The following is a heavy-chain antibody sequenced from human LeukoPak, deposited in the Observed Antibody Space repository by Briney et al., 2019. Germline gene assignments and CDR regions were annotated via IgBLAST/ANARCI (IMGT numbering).Heavy chain of an antibody. CDR2: IIPIFGTA. D-gene: IGHD3-3*01. CDR1: GGTFSSYA. Sequence: SVKVSCKASGGTFSSYAISWVRQAPGQGLEWMGGIIPIFGTANYAQKFQGRVTITRDTSASTAYMELSSLRSEDMAVYYCARERFGAFDIWGQGTMVTVSS. V-gene: IGHV1-69*05. CDR3: ARERFGAFDI. J-gene: IGHJ3*02.